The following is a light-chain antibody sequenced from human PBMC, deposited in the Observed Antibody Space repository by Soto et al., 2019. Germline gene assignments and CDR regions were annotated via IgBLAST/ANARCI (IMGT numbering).Light chain of an antibody. CDR3: QQYNSYSPGAT. CDR2: DAS. Sequence: DIQMTQSPSTLSASVGDRVTITCRASQSISSWLAWYQQKPGKAHKLLIYDASSLESGVPSRFSDSGSGTEFTLPISSLQPDEFATYYCQQYNSYSPGATFGQVTKVEIK. V-gene: IGKV1-5*01. CDR1: QSISSW. J-gene: IGKJ1*01.